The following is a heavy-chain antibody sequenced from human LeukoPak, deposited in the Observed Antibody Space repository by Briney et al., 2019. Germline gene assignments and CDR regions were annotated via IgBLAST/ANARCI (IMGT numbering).Heavy chain of an antibody. Sequence: PSETLSLTCTVSGGSISSYYWSWIRQPPGKGLEWIGYIYYSGSTNYNPSLKSRVTISVDTSKKQSSMKLSSVTAADTAVYYCARVSVVPAAMDYYYGMDVWGKGTTVTVSS. J-gene: IGHJ6*04. CDR3: ARVSVVPAAMDYYYGMDV. V-gene: IGHV4-59*01. CDR1: GGSISSYY. CDR2: IYYSGST. D-gene: IGHD2-2*01.